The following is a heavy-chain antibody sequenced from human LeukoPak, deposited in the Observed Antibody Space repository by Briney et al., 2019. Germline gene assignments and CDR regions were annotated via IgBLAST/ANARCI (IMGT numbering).Heavy chain of an antibody. Sequence: SETLSLTCAVSGGSFSGYYWSWIRQPPGKGLEWIGEINHSGSTNYNPSLKSRVTISVDTSKNQFSLKLSSVTAADTAVYYCARGGYYDYVWGSYRPNWFDPWGQGTLVTVSS. V-gene: IGHV4-34*01. D-gene: IGHD3-16*02. CDR3: ARGGYYDYVWGSYRPNWFDP. CDR2: INHSGST. J-gene: IGHJ5*02. CDR1: GGSFSGYY.